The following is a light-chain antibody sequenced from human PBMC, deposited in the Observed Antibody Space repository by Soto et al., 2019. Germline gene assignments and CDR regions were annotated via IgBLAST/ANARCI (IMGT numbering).Light chain of an antibody. J-gene: IGKJ1*01. CDR2: AAS. CDR3: QQSFINPWT. CDR1: QSISSY. Sequence: DIQMTQSPSSLSASVGDRVTITCRASQSISSYLNWYQQKPGRAPKLLIYAASSLQSGVPSRFSGSGSGADFTLTIGSLQPEDFATYYCQQSFINPWTFGQGTKVDIK. V-gene: IGKV1-39*01.